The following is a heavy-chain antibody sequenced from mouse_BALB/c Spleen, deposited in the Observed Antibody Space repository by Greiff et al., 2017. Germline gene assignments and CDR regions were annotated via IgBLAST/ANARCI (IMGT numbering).Heavy chain of an antibody. Sequence: EVKLVESGGGLVQPGGSRKLSCAASGFTFSSFGMHWVRQAPEKGLEWVAEISSGGSYTYYPDTVTGRFTISRDNAKNTLYLEMSSLRSEDTAMYYCASDSSDLYYYAMDYWGQGTSVTVSS. V-gene: IGHV5-9-4*01. CDR2: ISSGGSYT. CDR3: ASDSSDLYYYAMDY. J-gene: IGHJ4*01. CDR1: GFTFSSFG.